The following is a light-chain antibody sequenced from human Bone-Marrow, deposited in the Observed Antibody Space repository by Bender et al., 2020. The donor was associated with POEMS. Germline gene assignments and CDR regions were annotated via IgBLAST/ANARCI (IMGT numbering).Light chain of an antibody. CDR2: PSH. CDR3: AVWDDSLNGWV. Sequence: QSVLTQPPSASGTPGQRVTISCSGGSSNIGAHAVNWYQHLPGTAPNLLIYPSHRRPSEVPDRFSGSRSGTSASLAISGLQSEDEADYYCAVWDDSLNGWVFGGGTKLTVL. CDR1: SSNIGAHA. J-gene: IGLJ3*02. V-gene: IGLV1-44*01.